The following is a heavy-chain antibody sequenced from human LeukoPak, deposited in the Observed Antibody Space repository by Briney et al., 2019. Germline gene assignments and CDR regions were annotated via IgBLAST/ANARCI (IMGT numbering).Heavy chain of an antibody. J-gene: IGHJ4*02. CDR3: ARDRDWLLYDY. Sequence: GGSLRLSCAGSGFLFSSYVMHWVRQAPGKGREGVAAISHDETYKYYADSLRVRVTISRDNSKNTLELQVHSLRADDTAIYYCARDRDWLLYDYWGQGTLVTVSS. D-gene: IGHD3-9*01. CDR2: ISHDETYK. CDR1: GFLFSSYV. V-gene: IGHV3-33*01.